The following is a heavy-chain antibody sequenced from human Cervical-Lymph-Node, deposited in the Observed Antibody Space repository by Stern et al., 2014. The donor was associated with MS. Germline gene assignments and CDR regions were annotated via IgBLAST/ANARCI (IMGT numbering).Heavy chain of an antibody. V-gene: IGHV3-30*18. CDR1: GFTFNSYG. CDR2: ISYDGSQE. CDR3: AKAEYSSSWSPAY. D-gene: IGHD6-13*01. J-gene: IGHJ4*02. Sequence: VQLVESGGDVVQPGRSLRLSCEGSGFTFNSYGMHWVRQAPGKGLEWAAVISYDGSQEYYADSVKGRFTISRDKSKNTMYLQMNSLRAEDTAVYYCAKAEYSSSWSPAYWGQGTLVIVSS.